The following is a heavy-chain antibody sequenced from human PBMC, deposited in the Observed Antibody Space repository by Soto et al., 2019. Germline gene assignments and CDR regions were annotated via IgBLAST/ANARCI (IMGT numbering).Heavy chain of an antibody. CDR2: ISYDGSNK. Sequence: PGGSLRLSCAASGFTFSSYAMHWVRQAPGKGLEWVAVISYDGSNKYYADSVKGRFTISRDNSKNTLYLQMNSLRAEDTAVYYCARGNYYYDSSGYPNFDYWGQGTLVTVSS. CDR3: ARGNYYYDSSGYPNFDY. V-gene: IGHV3-30-3*01. CDR1: GFTFSSYA. J-gene: IGHJ4*02. D-gene: IGHD3-22*01.